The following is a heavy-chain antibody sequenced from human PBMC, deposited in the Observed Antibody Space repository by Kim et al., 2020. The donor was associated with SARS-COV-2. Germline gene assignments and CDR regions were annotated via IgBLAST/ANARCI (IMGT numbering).Heavy chain of an antibody. CDR2: PNGRDK. J-gene: IGHJ4*02. Sequence: PNGRDKRYPQKFQGRVTRTRDTSISTACMELGRLRSDDTAVYYCARGLDYWGQGTLVTVSS. V-gene: IGHV1-2*02. CDR3: ARGLDY.